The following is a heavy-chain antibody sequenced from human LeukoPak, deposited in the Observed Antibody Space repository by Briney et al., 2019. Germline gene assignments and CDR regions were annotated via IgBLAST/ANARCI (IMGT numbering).Heavy chain of an antibody. D-gene: IGHD3-10*01. V-gene: IGHV3-30*18. Sequence: GRSLRLSCAASGFTFSSYGMHWVRQAPGKGLEWVAVVSYDGSNKYYADSVKGRFTISRDNSKNTLYLQMNSLRAEDTAAYYCAKDHAHYYGSGSYFDYWGQGTLVTVSS. CDR1: GFTFSSYG. CDR2: VSYDGSNK. CDR3: AKDHAHYYGSGSYFDY. J-gene: IGHJ4*02.